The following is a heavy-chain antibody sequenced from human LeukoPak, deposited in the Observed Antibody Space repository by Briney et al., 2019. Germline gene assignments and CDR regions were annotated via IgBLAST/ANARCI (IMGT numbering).Heavy chain of an antibody. CDR1: GGSISSGGYY. Sequence: SETLSLTCTVSGGSISSGGYYWSWIRQPPGKGLEWIGEINHSGSTNYNPSLKSRVTISVDTSKNQFSLKLSSVTAADTAVYYCASRQLGSIFLDIWGQGTMVTVSS. D-gene: IGHD1-1*01. CDR3: ASRQLGSIFLDI. V-gene: IGHV4-39*07. CDR2: INHSGST. J-gene: IGHJ3*02.